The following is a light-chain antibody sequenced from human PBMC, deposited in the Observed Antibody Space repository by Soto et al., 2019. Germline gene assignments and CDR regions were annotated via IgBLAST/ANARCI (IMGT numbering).Light chain of an antibody. CDR1: QSVSSN. J-gene: IGKJ1*01. CDR2: GAS. V-gene: IGKV3-15*01. CDR3: QHYGSSGT. Sequence: EIVMTQSPATLSVSPGERATLSFRASQSVSSNLAWYQQKPGQAPRLLIYGASTRATGIPARFSGSGSGTEFTLTISSLQSEDFAVYYCQHYGSSGTFGQGAKVDIK.